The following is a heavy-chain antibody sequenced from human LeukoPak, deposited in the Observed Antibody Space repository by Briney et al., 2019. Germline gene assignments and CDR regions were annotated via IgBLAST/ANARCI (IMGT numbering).Heavy chain of an antibody. V-gene: IGHV3-21*01. CDR2: ISSSSSYI. D-gene: IGHD6-13*01. J-gene: IGHJ6*02. CDR1: GFTFSGYS. Sequence: PGGSLRLSCAASGFTFSGYSMNWVRQAPGKGLEWVSSISSSSSYIYYADSVKGRFTISRDNAKNSLYLQMNSLRAEDTAVYYCARDLQLEFRRYYYYYYGMDVWGQGTTVTVSS. CDR3: ARDLQLEFRRYYYYYYGMDV.